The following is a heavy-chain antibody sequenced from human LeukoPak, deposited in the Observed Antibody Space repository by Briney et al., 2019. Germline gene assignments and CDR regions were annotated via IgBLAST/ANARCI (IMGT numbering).Heavy chain of an antibody. V-gene: IGHV3-30*04. Sequence: GRSLRLSCAASGFTFSSYAMHWVRQAPGKGLEWVAVISYDGSNKYYADSVKGRFTISRDNSKNTLYLQMNSLRAEDTAVYYCARELAVGGTWFDPWGQGTLVTVSS. CDR3: ARELAVGGTWFDP. CDR2: ISYDGSNK. J-gene: IGHJ5*02. CDR1: GFTFSSYA. D-gene: IGHD6-19*01.